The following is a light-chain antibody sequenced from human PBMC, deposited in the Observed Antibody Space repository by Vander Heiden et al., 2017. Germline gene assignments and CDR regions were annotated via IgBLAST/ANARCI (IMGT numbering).Light chain of an antibody. Sequence: QSPLTQPASVSGSPGQSITISCTGTNSDLGAYNYVSWYQQHPGKTPKLLIYDVSNRPSGVSNRVSGAKSGSTTSLTISGLQAEDEADYYCMSYTGSSINTWVFGGGTKLTVL. CDR1: NSDLGAYNY. CDR3: MSYTGSSINTWV. J-gene: IGLJ3*02. CDR2: DVS. V-gene: IGLV2-14*03.